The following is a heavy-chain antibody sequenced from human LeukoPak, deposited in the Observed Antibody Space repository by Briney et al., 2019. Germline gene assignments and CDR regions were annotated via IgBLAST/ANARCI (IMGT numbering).Heavy chain of an antibody. Sequence: GASVKVSCKASGYIFTSYGISWVRQAPGQGLEWMGWISAYNGHTNYAQKLQGRVTMTTDTSTSTAYMELRSLRSDDTAVYYCARGWILWFGDPGGGWGQGTLVTVSS. D-gene: IGHD3-10*01. CDR2: ISAYNGHT. CDR1: GYIFTSYG. J-gene: IGHJ4*02. CDR3: ARGWILWFGDPGGG. V-gene: IGHV1-18*01.